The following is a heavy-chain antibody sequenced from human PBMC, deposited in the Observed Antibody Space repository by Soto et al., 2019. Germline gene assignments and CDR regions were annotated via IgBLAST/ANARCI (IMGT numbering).Heavy chain of an antibody. CDR2: ISHSGST. CDR3: ARAPDKYYFAS. V-gene: IGHV4-34*01. J-gene: IGHJ4*02. CDR1: GGSFNGYY. Sequence: SETLSLTCAVYGGSFNGYYWSCIRQPPGKGPEWIGDISHSGSTNYNPSLKSRVIISVDTSKNQFSLKLRYVTAADMAVFYCARAPDKYYFASWGQGTLVTVS.